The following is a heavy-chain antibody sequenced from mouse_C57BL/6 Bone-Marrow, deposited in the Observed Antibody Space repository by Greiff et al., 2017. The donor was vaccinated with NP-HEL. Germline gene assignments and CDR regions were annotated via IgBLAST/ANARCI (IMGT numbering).Heavy chain of an antibody. D-gene: IGHD2-10*02. CDR3: ASTGYGNSQFAY. CDR1: GYTFTSYG. J-gene: IGHJ3*01. CDR2: IYPRSGNT. V-gene: IGHV1-81*01. Sequence: QVQLKESGAELARPGASVKLSCKASGYTFTSYGISWVKQRTGQGLEWIGEIYPRSGNTYYNEKFKGKATLTADKSSSTAYMELRSLTSEDSAVYFCASTGYGNSQFAYWGQGTLVTVSA.